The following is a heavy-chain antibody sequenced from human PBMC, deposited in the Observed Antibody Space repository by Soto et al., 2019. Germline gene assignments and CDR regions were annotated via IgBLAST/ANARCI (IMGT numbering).Heavy chain of an antibody. V-gene: IGHV4-34*01. CDR3: ARVERGTATTVVDAFDI. Sequence: EDLPAISAVSCWFVSRVWSSGSWIGEPPGKGLEWIGEMSHSGGTHFNPSLKSRVTISVDTSKNQFTLKMSSVTAADTALYYCARVERGTATTVVDAFDIWGPGTMVS. D-gene: IGHD1-1*01. CDR2: MSHSGGT. J-gene: IGHJ3*02. CDR1: CWFVSRVWSS.